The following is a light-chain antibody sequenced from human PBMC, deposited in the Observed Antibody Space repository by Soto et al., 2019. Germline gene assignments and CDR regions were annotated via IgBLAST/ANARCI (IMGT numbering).Light chain of an antibody. CDR1: SSDVGGYNY. CDR3: SSYTSSSSV. J-gene: IGLJ1*01. V-gene: IGLV2-14*01. CDR2: DVS. Sequence: QSVLTQPASVSGSPGQSITISCTGTSSDVGGYNYVSWYQQHPGKAPKLMIYDVSNRPSGVSNRFSGSKSGNTASLTISGPKAEDEADYYCSSYTSSSSVFGTGTKVXVL.